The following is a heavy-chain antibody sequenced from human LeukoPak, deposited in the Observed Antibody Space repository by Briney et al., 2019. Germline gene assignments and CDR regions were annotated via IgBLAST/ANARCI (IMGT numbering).Heavy chain of an antibody. J-gene: IGHJ6*02. Sequence: SETLSLTCTVSGGSISSYYWSWIRQPPGKGLEWIGYIYYSGSTDYNPSLKSRVTISIDTSKNQFSLKLSPVTAADTAVYYCASSGYSYGPYYYGMDVWGQGTTVTVSS. D-gene: IGHD5-18*01. CDR2: IYYSGST. CDR3: ASSGYSYGPYYYGMDV. V-gene: IGHV4-59*08. CDR1: GGSISSYY.